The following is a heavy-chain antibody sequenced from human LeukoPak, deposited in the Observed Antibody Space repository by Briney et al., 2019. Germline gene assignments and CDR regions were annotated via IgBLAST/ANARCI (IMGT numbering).Heavy chain of an antibody. V-gene: IGHV3-21*01. J-gene: IGHJ4*02. CDR1: GFRFSGYS. D-gene: IGHD1-26*01. Sequence: GGSLRLACAASGFRFSGYSMNWVRQAPGKGLEWVSSIGSSSSSIYYADSVKGRFTISRDNAKNSLYLQMNSLRAEDTAVYYCARDRWELRGEFVYWGQGTLVTVSS. CDR2: IGSSSSSI. CDR3: ARDRWELRGEFVY.